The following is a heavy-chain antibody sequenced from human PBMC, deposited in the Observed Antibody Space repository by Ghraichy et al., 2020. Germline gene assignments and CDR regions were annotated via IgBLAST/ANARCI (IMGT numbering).Heavy chain of an antibody. CDR2: IYYSGST. CDR3: ARADNGVPYYYYYGMDV. V-gene: IGHV4-59*01. J-gene: IGHJ6*02. D-gene: IGHD2-8*01. Sequence: SQTLSLTCTVSGGSISSYYWSWIRQPPGKGLEWIGYIYYSGSTNYNPSLKSRVTISVDTSKNQFSLKLSSVTAADTAVYYCARADNGVPYYYYYGMDVWGQGTTVTVSS. CDR1: GGSISSYY.